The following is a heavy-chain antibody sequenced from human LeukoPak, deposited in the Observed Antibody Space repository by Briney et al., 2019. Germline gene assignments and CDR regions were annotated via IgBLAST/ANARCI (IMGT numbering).Heavy chain of an antibody. CDR2: IKYGGSET. CDR3: ARYRSADY. V-gene: IGHV3-7*01. Sequence: GGSLRLSCAPSGFCLRSSWMTWVGLDPAAGLEWVASIKYGGSETNYADSVEARFPISRDNANNSLSLEMNSLRAGETAVYYCARYRSADYWGQGTLVTVSS. D-gene: IGHD3-16*02. CDR1: GFCLRSSW. J-gene: IGHJ4*02.